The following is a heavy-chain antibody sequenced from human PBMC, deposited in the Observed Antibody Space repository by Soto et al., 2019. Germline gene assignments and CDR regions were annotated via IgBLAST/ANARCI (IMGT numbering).Heavy chain of an antibody. J-gene: IGHJ4*02. Sequence: SGPTLVNPTQTLTLTWTFSGFSLSTSGMRVSWIRQPPGKALEWLARIDWDDDKFYSTSLKTRLTISKDTSKNQVVLTMTNMDPVDTATYYCAVDPVAGTHYWGQGTLVTVSS. D-gene: IGHD6-19*01. CDR1: GFSLSTSGMR. CDR3: AVDPVAGTHY. CDR2: IDWDDDK. V-gene: IGHV2-70*04.